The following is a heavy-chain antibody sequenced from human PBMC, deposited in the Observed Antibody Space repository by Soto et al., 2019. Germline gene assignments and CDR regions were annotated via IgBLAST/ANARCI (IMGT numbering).Heavy chain of an antibody. CDR1: VFTFSSYW. D-gene: IGHD1-26*01. Sequence: EVQLVESGGGLVQPGGSLRLSCAASVFTFSSYWMHWVRHAPGKGLVWVSRINSDGSSTSYADYVKGRFTISRDNAKNTLYLKMNSLRAEDTAVYYCARGGSINWYFDLWGRGTLVTVS. J-gene: IGHJ2*01. CDR3: ARGGSINWYFDL. V-gene: IGHV3-74*01. CDR2: INSDGSST.